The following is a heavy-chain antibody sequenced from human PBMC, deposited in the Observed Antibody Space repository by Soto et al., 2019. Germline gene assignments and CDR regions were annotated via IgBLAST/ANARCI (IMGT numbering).Heavy chain of an antibody. D-gene: IGHD2-2*01. CDR2: IYPGESDT. CDR3: ARHVVYCCSSSCYARVLHHYGMDV. V-gene: IGHV5-51*01. CDR1: GYSFTSYW. J-gene: IGHJ6*02. Sequence: PGESLKISCKGSGYSFTSYWNGWVRQMPEKGLEWMGIIYPGESDTRYSPSFKGQVTISADKSISTAYLQWSSLKASDTAMYYCARHVVYCCSSSCYARVLHHYGMDVWGQGTTVTVSX.